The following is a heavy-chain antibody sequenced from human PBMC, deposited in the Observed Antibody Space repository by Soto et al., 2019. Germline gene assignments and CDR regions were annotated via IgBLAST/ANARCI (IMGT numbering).Heavy chain of an antibody. Sequence: ASVKVSCKASGYTFTSYDINWVRQATGQGLEWMGWVNPNSGNTGYAQKFQGRVTMTRNTSISTAYMELSSLRSEDTAVYYCARGLGLYSSGWYASYYYYGMDVWGQGTTVTVSS. CDR1: GYTFTSYD. V-gene: IGHV1-8*01. D-gene: IGHD6-19*01. CDR2: VNPNSGNT. J-gene: IGHJ6*02. CDR3: ARGLGLYSSGWYASYYYYGMDV.